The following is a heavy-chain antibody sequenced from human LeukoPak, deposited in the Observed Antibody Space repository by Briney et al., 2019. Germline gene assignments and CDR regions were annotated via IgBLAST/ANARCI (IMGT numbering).Heavy chain of an antibody. CDR3: ARDYDRHDYYGSGSYFC. Sequence: GASVKVSCKASGYTFTSYGISWVRQAPGQGLEWMGWISAYNGNTNYAQKLQGRVTMTTDTSTSTAYMELRSLRSDDTAVYYCARDYDRHDYYGSGSYFCWGQGTLVTVSS. D-gene: IGHD3-10*01. J-gene: IGHJ4*02. V-gene: IGHV1-18*01. CDR2: ISAYNGNT. CDR1: GYTFTSYG.